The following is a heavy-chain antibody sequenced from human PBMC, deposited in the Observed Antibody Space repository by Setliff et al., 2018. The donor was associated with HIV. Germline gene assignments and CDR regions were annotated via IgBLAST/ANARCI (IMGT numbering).Heavy chain of an antibody. J-gene: IGHJ6*02. V-gene: IGHV3-66*01. D-gene: IGHD3-22*01. CDR1: GFTVSSNY. CDR3: ARELVITTVYYYYGMDV. CDR2: IYSGGST. Sequence: PGGSLRLSCAASGFTVSSNYMSWVRLAPGKGLEWVSVIYSGGSTYYADSVKGRFTISRDNSKNTLYLQMNSLRAEDTAVYYCARELVITTVYYYYGMDVWGQGTTVTVSS.